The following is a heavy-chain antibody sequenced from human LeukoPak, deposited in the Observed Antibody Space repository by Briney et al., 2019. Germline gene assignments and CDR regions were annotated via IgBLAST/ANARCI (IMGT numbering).Heavy chain of an antibody. J-gene: IGHJ4*02. D-gene: IGHD6-13*01. CDR3: ASNLGN. Sequence: SETLSLTCTVSGGFISSYYWGWIRQPPGKGLEWIGYIYSSGSTDYNPSLKSRVTISVDTSKNQFSLKLSSVTAADTAVYYCASNLGNWGQGTLVTVSS. CDR2: IYSSGST. V-gene: IGHV4-4*09. CDR1: GGFISSYY.